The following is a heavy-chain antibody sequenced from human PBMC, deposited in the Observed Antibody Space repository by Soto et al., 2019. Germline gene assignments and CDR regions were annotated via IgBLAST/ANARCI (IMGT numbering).Heavy chain of an antibody. Sequence: SVTLSLRCAVEEGSCIDHGCRWIIQTPGKGLEWIGEINHSGSTNYNPSLKSRVTISVDTSKNQFSLKLSSVTAADTAVYFCAWSSSPRGRSYSEYWGQGTLVLVSS. J-gene: IGHJ4*02. CDR3: AWSSSPRGRSYSEY. CDR2: INHSGST. CDR1: EGSCIDHG. V-gene: IGHV4-34*01. D-gene: IGHD6-6*01.